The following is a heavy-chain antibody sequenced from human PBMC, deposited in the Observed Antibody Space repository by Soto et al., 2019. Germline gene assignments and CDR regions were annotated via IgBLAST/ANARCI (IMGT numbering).Heavy chain of an antibody. CDR3: AREIDYGDGCFDY. V-gene: IGHV4-31*03. CDR2: IYYSGST. D-gene: IGHD4-17*01. J-gene: IGHJ4*02. Sequence: SETLSLTCTVSGGSISSGGYYWSWIRQHPGKGLEWIGYIYYSGSTYYNPSLKSRVTISVDTSKNQFSLKLSSVTAADTAVYYCAREIDYGDGCFDYWGQGTLVTVSS. CDR1: GGSISSGGYY.